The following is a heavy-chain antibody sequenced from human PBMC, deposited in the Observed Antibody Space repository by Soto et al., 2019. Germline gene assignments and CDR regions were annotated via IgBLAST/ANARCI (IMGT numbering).Heavy chain of an antibody. CDR2: INDISNAI. D-gene: IGHD5-12*01. J-gene: IGHJ3*01. V-gene: IGHV3-48*04. Sequence: EVQLVESGGGLVQPGGSLRLSCTASGFPFTDHSMNWVRHAPGKGLEWLSYINDISNAIHYADSVKGRFAMSRDNAKKSVFLQMNSLRVEDTGVYYCARERPTTVSADLWGQGTVVTVSS. CDR3: ARERPTTVSADL. CDR1: GFPFTDHS.